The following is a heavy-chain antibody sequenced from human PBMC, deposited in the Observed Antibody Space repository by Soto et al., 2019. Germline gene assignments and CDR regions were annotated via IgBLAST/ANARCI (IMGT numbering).Heavy chain of an antibody. V-gene: IGHV3-21*01. J-gene: IGHJ6*02. CDR3: AREETAWPLAYGLDV. Sequence: GGSLRLSCDASGFSFSTYSMHWVRQAPGKGLEWVSSIGRRSDIYYADSVKGRSTISRDNAKNSVSLQMNSLRDEDTAAYYCAREETAWPLAYGLDVLGQGTSDTVSS. D-gene: IGHD2-21*02. CDR2: IGRRSDI. CDR1: GFSFSTYS.